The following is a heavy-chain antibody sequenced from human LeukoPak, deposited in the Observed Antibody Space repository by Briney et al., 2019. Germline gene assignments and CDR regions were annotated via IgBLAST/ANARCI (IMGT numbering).Heavy chain of an antibody. D-gene: IGHD6-6*01. CDR1: RVSISSGSYY. V-gene: IGHV4-61*02. J-gene: IGHJ5*02. CDR3: ARGPHSSSLRNWFDP. Sequence: PSQTLSLTCTVSRVSISSGSYYWSWIRQPAGKGLDWIGRIYTSGSTNYNPSLKSRVTISVDASKNQFSLKLSSVTAADTAVYYCARGPHSSSLRNWFDPWGQGTLVTVSS. CDR2: IYTSGST.